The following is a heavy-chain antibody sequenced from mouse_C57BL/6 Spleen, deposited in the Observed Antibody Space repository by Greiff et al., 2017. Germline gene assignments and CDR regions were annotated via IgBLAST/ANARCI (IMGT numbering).Heavy chain of an antibody. D-gene: IGHD1-1*01. CDR1: GYTFTDYY. CDR3: ARSPYYGSSTGYYFDY. V-gene: IGHV1-75*01. J-gene: IGHJ2*01. Sequence: QVQLQQSGPELVKPGASVKISCKASGYTFTDYYINWVKQRPGQGLEWIGWIFPGSGSTYYNEKLKGKATLTVDKSSSTAYMLLSSLTSEDSAVYFCARSPYYGSSTGYYFDYWGQGTTLTVSS. CDR2: IFPGSGST.